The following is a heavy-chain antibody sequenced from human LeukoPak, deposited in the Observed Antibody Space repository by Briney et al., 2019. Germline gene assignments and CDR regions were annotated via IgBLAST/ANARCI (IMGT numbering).Heavy chain of an antibody. D-gene: IGHD2-2*01. CDR1: GFTFNDYA. V-gene: IGHV3-9*03. CDR2: ISWNSGSI. CDR3: AKAAAPTAWYFDL. Sequence: GRSLRLSCAASGFTFNDYAMHWVRQAPGKGLEWVSCISWNSGSIGYADSVKGRFTISRDNAKNSLYLQMNSLRAEDMALYYCAKAAAPTAWYFDLWGRGTLVTVSS. J-gene: IGHJ2*01.